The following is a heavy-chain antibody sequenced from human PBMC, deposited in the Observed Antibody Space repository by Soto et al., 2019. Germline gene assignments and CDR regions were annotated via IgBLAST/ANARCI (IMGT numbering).Heavy chain of an antibody. Sequence: EVQLLESGGGLVQPGGSLRLSCATSGFTFSSYAMSWVRQAPGKGLEWVSAISGSGGSTYYADSVKGRFTISRDNSKNTLYLQMNSLRAEDTAVYYCAKASGWFGEFDYWGQGTLVTVSS. CDR2: ISGSGGST. CDR3: AKASGWFGEFDY. CDR1: GFTFSSYA. D-gene: IGHD3-10*01. V-gene: IGHV3-23*01. J-gene: IGHJ4*02.